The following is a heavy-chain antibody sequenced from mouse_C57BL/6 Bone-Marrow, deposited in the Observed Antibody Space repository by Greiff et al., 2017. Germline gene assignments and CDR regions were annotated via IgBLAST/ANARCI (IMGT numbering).Heavy chain of an antibody. V-gene: IGHV1-18*01. D-gene: IGHD2-3*01. CDR2: INPNNGGT. Sequence: EVQLQQSGPELVKPGASVKIPCKASGYTFTDYNMDWVKQSHGKSLEWIGDINPNNGGTIYNQKFKGKATLTVDKSSSTAYMELRSLTSEDTAVYYCARREVYDGYYDWYFDVWGTGTTVTVSS. J-gene: IGHJ1*03. CDR3: ARREVYDGYYDWYFDV. CDR1: GYTFTDYN.